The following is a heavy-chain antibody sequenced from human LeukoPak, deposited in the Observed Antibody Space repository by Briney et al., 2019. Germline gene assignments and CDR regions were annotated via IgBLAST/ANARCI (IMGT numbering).Heavy chain of an antibody. J-gene: IGHJ4*02. CDR1: GGSINSGDSY. CDR2: ISYSGTP. V-gene: IGHV4-30-4*01. Sequence: SQTLSLTCTVSGGSINSGDSYWSWIRQPPGKSLEWIGYISYSGTPYYNPSLRGRVAISGDTSDNQFFLRLGSVTAADTAVYYCARVPYGSGTYYFDYWGQGILVIVSS. D-gene: IGHD3-10*01. CDR3: ARVPYGSGTYYFDY.